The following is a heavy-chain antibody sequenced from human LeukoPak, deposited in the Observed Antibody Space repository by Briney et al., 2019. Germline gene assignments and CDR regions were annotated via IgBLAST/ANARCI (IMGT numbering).Heavy chain of an antibody. CDR3: ARGGTSALEWFGP. Sequence: SETLSLTCTVSGDSISSYYWSWIRQPPGKGLEWIGDIYNSGSTKYNPSLKSRVTISIDTSKNQFSLKVNSVTDADTAVYYCARGGTSALEWFGPWGQGTLVTVSS. J-gene: IGHJ5*02. D-gene: IGHD3-3*01. V-gene: IGHV4-59*01. CDR2: IYNSGST. CDR1: GDSISSYY.